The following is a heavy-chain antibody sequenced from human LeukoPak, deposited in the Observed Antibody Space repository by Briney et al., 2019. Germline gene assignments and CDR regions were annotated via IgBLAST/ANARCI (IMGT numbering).Heavy chain of an antibody. Sequence: PGGSLRLSCAASGFTFSDYYMSWIRQAPGKGLEWVSYISSSGSTIYYADSVKGRFTISRDNAKNSLYLQMNSLRAEDTAVYYCARAHSPPARAFDIWGQGTMVTVSS. D-gene: IGHD2-21*01. CDR3: ARAHSPPARAFDI. V-gene: IGHV3-11*01. CDR2: ISSSGSTI. J-gene: IGHJ3*02. CDR1: GFTFSDYY.